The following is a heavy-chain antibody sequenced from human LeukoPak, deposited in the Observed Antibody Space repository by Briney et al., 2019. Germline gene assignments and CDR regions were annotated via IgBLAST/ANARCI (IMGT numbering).Heavy chain of an antibody. Sequence: SETLSLTCKVSNYSARSDVHWSWMRQSPGRGLEWTASVYQSGHAYYSPSLKSRVLISFDTSKKELSLKINSVTATDTALYYCASLRFGDSYFDLWGQGTQVTVSS. J-gene: IGHJ4*02. CDR3: ASLRFGDSYFDL. D-gene: IGHD3-10*01. CDR2: VYQSGHA. CDR1: NYSARSDVH. V-gene: IGHV4-38-2*02.